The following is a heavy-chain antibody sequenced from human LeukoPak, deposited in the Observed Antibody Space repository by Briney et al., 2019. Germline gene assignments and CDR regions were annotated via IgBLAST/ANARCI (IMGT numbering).Heavy chain of an antibody. Sequence: GASVKVSCKAVGYAFTAYYIHWVRQAPGQGLEWMGTINPSSGSTSYAQKFQGRVTMTRDTSTSTVYMELSSLRSEDTAVYYCAREYCSGGSCYSAEYFQHWGQGTLVTVSS. CDR2: INPSSGST. J-gene: IGHJ1*01. CDR3: AREYCSGGSCYSAEYFQH. D-gene: IGHD2-15*01. V-gene: IGHV1-46*01. CDR1: GYAFTAYY.